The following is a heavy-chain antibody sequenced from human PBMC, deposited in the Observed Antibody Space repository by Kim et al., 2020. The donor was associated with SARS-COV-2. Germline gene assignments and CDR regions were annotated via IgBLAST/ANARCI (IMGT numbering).Heavy chain of an antibody. CDR1: GESFSGHF. CDR2: INHSGTT. Sequence: SETLSLTCAVSGESFSGHFWSWIRQSPGKGLEWIGQINHSGTTKYNPSFESRVTLSVDTIKRRFSLNLSSVTAADTGVFYCARGGYYGSGDFFDYWGQGTQVAVYS. CDR3: ARGGYYGSGDFFDY. J-gene: IGHJ4*02. D-gene: IGHD3-10*01. V-gene: IGHV4-34*01.